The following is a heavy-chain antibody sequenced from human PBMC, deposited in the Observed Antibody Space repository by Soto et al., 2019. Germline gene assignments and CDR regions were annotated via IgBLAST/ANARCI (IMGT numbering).Heavy chain of an antibody. CDR1: GGSISSYY. J-gene: IGHJ3*02. CDR3: AITTPFSMDCSSTSCYAFDT. V-gene: IGHV4-59*08. CDR2: IYYSGST. Sequence: SETLSLTCTVSGGSISSYYWSWIRQPPGKGLEWIGYIYYSGSTNYNPTLKSRVIISVDTSENQFSLKLSSVTAADTAVYYCAITTPFSMDCSSTSCYAFDTWGQGTMVTVSS. D-gene: IGHD2-2*01.